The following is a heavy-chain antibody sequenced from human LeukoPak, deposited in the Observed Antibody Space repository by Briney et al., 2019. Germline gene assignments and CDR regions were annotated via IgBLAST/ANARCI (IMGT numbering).Heavy chain of an antibody. V-gene: IGHV3-23*01. CDR3: AILYSTNY. CDR2: ISNSGGFT. D-gene: IGHD6-13*01. Sequence: GGSLRLSCAASGFTFSSYAMTWVRQAPGKGLEWVSGISNSGGFTYYADSVKGRLTISRDNSKNTLYLQMNSLRAEDTALYYGAILYSTNYWGQGTLVTVPS. J-gene: IGHJ4*02. CDR1: GFTFSSYA.